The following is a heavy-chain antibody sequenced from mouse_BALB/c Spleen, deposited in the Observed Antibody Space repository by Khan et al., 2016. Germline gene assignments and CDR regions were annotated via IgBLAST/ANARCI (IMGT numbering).Heavy chain of an antibody. CDR2: INSNTGEP. J-gene: IGHJ4*01. Sequence: QIQLVQSGPELKKPGETVKISCKASGYTFTNYGMNWVKQAPGKGLKWMGWINSNTGEPTYAEEFKGRFAFSLDTSASTAYLQSNNLKNEDTATYFCARTGDYPYYAMDYWGQGTSVTVSA. D-gene: IGHD2-13*01. CDR1: GYTFTNYG. CDR3: ARTGDYPYYAMDY. V-gene: IGHV9-3*02.